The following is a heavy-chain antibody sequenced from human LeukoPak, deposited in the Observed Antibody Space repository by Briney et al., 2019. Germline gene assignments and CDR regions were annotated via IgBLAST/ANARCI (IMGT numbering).Heavy chain of an antibody. D-gene: IGHD3-3*01. J-gene: IGHJ6*02. Sequence: SETLSLTCTVSGGSISSYFWSWIRQPPGKTLEWIGDIHYSGTTNYNPSLESRVTISLHTSKNQFSLKLSSVTATDTAVYYCARHGERYDFWTGSSLYYCFGMDVWGRGTTVTVSS. CDR3: ARHGERYDFWTGSSLYYCFGMDV. CDR1: GGSISSYF. V-gene: IGHV4-59*08. CDR2: IHYSGTT.